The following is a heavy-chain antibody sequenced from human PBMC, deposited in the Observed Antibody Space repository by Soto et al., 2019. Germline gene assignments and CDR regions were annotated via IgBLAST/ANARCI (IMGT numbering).Heavy chain of an antibody. CDR1: GFTFSSSW. V-gene: IGHV3-7*05. D-gene: IGHD3-22*01. CDR3: AREIGYHFDY. J-gene: IGHJ4*02. Sequence: EVQLVESGGGLVPPGGSLRLSCVASGFTFSSSWMTWVRQAPGKGLEWVANIRPDGIDKYYVDSVKGRFTISKDNAKNSLSVEMTSLRAEETALYYCAREIGYHFDYWGEGTLVTVSS. CDR2: IRPDGIDK.